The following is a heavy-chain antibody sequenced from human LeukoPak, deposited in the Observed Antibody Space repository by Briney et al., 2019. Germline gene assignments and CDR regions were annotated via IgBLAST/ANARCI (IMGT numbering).Heavy chain of an antibody. V-gene: IGHV3-7*01. CDR2: IKQDGSEK. CDR1: GFSLRNHW. Sequence: GGSLRLSCAASGFSLRNHWMSWVRQAPGAGLERVANIKQDGSEKNYVDSVKGRFTISRDNAKNSLYLQMNNLRAEDTAVYYCARADALGSAWDFDYWGQGTLVTVSS. D-gene: IGHD3-16*01. J-gene: IGHJ4*02. CDR3: ARADALGSAWDFDY.